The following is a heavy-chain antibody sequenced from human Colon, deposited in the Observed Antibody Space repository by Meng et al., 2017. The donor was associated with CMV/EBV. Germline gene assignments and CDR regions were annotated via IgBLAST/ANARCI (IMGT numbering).Heavy chain of an antibody. Sequence: SLKISCAVSGFNFITYEMDWVRQAPGKGLEWVSSITSSCSTSYYAESVRGRFTISRDNAKNSLYLEMKSLGADDAAVYYCARDRVFDYWGQGALVTVSS. CDR3: ARDRVFDY. CDR2: ITSSCSTS. V-gene: IGHV3-48*03. CDR1: GFNFITYE. J-gene: IGHJ4*02.